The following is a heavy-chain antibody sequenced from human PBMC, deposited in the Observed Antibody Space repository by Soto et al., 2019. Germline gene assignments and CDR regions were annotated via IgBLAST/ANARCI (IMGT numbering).Heavy chain of an antibody. Sequence: VKVSCKASGYTFTGYYMHWVRQAPGQGLEWMGWINPNSGGTNYAQKFQGRVTMTRDTSISTAYMELSRLRSDDTAVYYCARATYYYDSSGYYPPLPNAFDIWGLGTMVTVSS. J-gene: IGHJ3*02. V-gene: IGHV1-2*02. CDR2: INPNSGGT. CDR3: ARATYYYDSSGYYPPLPNAFDI. D-gene: IGHD3-22*01. CDR1: GYTFTGYY.